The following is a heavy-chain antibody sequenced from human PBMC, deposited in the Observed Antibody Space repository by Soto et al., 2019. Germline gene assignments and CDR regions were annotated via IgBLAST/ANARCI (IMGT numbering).Heavy chain of an antibody. CDR3: AHRVTVANPAGFDY. Sequence: QITLRESGPTLVKPAQTLTLTCTVSGVSLSTSGVGMSWIRQPPGKAPEWLALIFWDGDTRYRPSLRNRLTISQDTSKNQVVRQFSDMDPVDTGTYYCAHRVTVANPAGFDYWGPGSLVTVSS. J-gene: IGHJ4*02. V-gene: IGHV2-5*02. CDR1: GVSLSTSGVG. D-gene: IGHD5-12*01. CDR2: IFWDGDT.